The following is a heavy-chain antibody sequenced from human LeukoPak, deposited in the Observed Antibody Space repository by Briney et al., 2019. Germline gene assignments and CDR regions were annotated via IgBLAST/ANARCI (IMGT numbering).Heavy chain of an antibody. CDR1: GCTLSSYA. J-gene: IGHJ4*02. CDR2: ISWNSGSI. D-gene: IGHD2-2*01. CDR3: AKGDEYSSTTSCYLVY. Sequence: GGALTLSCAASGCTLSSYAITCLRQAPGKGLEGVSGISWNSGSIGYADSVKGRFTISRDNAKNSLYLQMNSLRAEDTALYYCAKGDEYSSTTSCYLVYWGQGTLVTVSS. V-gene: IGHV3-9*01.